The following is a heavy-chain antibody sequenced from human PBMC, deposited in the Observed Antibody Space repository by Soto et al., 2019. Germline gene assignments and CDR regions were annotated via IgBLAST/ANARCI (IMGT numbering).Heavy chain of an antibody. CDR3: FRESAVSGPHWFDT. V-gene: IGHV4-30-2*06. Sequence: SETLSLTCSVSGGSINSGRSSWNWIRQSPGKGLEWIASIYHSGSTYYNPPLKSRVSISVDRPENQFSLKLSSVAAAATAVYYCFRESAVSGPHWFDTWGPGTLVTVSS. J-gene: IGHJ5*02. D-gene: IGHD6-13*01. CDR2: IYHSGST. CDR1: GGSINSGRSS.